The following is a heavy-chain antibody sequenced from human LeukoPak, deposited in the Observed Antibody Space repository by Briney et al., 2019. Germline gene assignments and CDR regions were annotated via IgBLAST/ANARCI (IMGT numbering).Heavy chain of an antibody. CDR1: GYTFTGYY. CDR3: ARSTVDSYYFDY. D-gene: IGHD4-11*01. CDR2: INPNSGGT. J-gene: IGHJ4*02. Sequence: ASVKVSCKASGYTFTGYYMHWVRQAPGQGLEWMGWINPNSGGTNYAQKFQGRVTMTRDTSISTAYMELSRLRSDDTAVYYSARSTVDSYYFDYCGQGAMVTVSS. V-gene: IGHV1-2*02.